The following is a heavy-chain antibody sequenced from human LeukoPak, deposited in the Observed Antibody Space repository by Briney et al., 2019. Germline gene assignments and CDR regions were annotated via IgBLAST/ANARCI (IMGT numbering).Heavy chain of an antibody. J-gene: IGHJ4*02. V-gene: IGHV3-21*01. CDR3: ASDPCSSTSCYEFDY. D-gene: IGHD2-2*01. CDR2: ISSSSSYI. CDR1: GFTFSSYS. Sequence: PGGSLRLSCAASGFTFSSYSMNWVRQAPGKGLEWVSSISSSSSYIYYADSVNGRFTISRDSAKNSLYLQMNSLRAEDTAVYYCASDPCSSTSCYEFDYWGQGTLVTVSS.